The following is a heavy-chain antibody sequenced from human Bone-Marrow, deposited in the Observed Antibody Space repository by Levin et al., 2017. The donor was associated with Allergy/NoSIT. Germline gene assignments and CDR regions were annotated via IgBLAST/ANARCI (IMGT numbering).Heavy chain of an antibody. J-gene: IGHJ4*02. CDR3: GTSPDDFGSDLFDY. Sequence: GESLKISCKASGYSFAAHYMHWVRQAPGKGLEWVGRINPNSGDANFAQKFQGRVTLTRDNYISTAYLEIISLTFDDTAVYYCGTSPDDFGSDLFDYWGQGTLVTVSS. CDR2: INPNSGDA. CDR1: GYSFAAHY. V-gene: IGHV1-2*06. D-gene: IGHD3-3*01.